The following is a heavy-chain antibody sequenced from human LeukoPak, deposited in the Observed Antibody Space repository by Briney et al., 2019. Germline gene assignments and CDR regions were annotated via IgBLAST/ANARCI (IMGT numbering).Heavy chain of an antibody. Sequence: GGSLRLSCAASGFTFSSYGMHWVRQAPGRGLEWVAFIRYDGSNKYYADSVKGRFTISRDNSKHALYPQMNTLGAEDTAVYYCAKDSMLRPRPEYFQHWGQGTLVTVSS. V-gene: IGHV3-30*02. CDR3: AKDSMLRPRPEYFQH. CDR2: IRYDGSNK. J-gene: IGHJ1*01. CDR1: GFTFSSYG. D-gene: IGHD2-8*01.